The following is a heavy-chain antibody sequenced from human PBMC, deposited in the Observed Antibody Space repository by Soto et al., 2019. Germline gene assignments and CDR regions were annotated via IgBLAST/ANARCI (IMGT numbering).Heavy chain of an antibody. CDR3: AKSAPGNNYGGNAFDI. V-gene: IGHV3-11*06. J-gene: IGHJ3*02. CDR2: SSVTSSYT. D-gene: IGHD5-18*01. Sequence: GWSLRLSCASSVFTFIDYYMNWIRQAPGKGLEWISYSSVTSSYTNYADSVKGRFTISRDNAKNSLYLQMYSLRAEDTAVYYCAKSAPGNNYGGNAFDIWGQGTMVTVSS. CDR1: VFTFIDYY.